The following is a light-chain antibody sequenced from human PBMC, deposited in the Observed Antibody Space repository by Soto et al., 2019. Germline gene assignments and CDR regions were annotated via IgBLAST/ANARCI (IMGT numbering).Light chain of an antibody. J-gene: IGKJ4*01. Sequence: EIVLTQSPGTLYLSPGEGATLSCRASPSVSSSFLAWYQQKPGQAPRLLIYGASRRGTAIPDRFSGRGAGTDVNLSISRPEPEDLAVYYCQQYGSSPLTFGGGKKVDI. V-gene: IGKV3-20*01. CDR3: QQYGSSPLT. CDR1: PSVSSSF. CDR2: GAS.